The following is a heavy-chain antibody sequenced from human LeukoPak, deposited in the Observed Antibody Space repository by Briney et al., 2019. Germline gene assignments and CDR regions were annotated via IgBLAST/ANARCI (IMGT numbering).Heavy chain of an antibody. CDR2: LSGSGVST. D-gene: IGHD3-22*01. CDR3: AKSSYYDSSGFYREYYFDY. Sequence: GGSLRLSCAASGFTFSSYAMSWVRQAPGKGLAWVSTLSGSGVSTYYADSVKGRFTISRDISKNTLYLQMNSLRADDTAVYYCAKSSYYDSSGFYREYYFDYWGQRTLVPVSS. V-gene: IGHV3-23*01. J-gene: IGHJ4*02. CDR1: GFTFSSYA.